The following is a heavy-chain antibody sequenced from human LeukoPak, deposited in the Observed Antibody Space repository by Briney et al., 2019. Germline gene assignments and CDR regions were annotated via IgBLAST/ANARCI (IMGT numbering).Heavy chain of an antibody. D-gene: IGHD2-2*01. CDR1: GFTFSNAW. Sequence: PGGSLRLSCAASGFTFSNAWMSWVRQATGKGLEWVGRIKSKTDGGTTDYAPPVKGRFTISRDDSKNTLYLQMNSLKTEDTAVYYCTTDHCSSTSCYPFFDYWGQGTLVTVSS. CDR2: IKSKTDGGTT. V-gene: IGHV3-15*01. J-gene: IGHJ4*02. CDR3: TTDHCSSTSCYPFFDY.